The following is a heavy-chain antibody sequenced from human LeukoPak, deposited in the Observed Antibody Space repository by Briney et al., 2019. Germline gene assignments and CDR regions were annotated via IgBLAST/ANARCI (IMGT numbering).Heavy chain of an antibody. D-gene: IGHD2-2*01. CDR2: IIPILGIA. J-gene: IGHJ4*02. CDR3: ARGQCSSTRCYIPDY. Sequence: SVKVSCKASGGTFSSYAISWVRQAPGQGLAWMGRIIPILGIANYAQKFQGRVTITADKSTSKAYMELSSLRSEDTAVYSCARGQCSSTRCYIPDYWGQGTLVTVSS. CDR1: GGTFSSYA. V-gene: IGHV1-69*04.